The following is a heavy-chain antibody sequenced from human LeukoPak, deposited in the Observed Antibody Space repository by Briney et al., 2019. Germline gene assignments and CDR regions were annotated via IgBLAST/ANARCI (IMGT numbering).Heavy chain of an antibody. CDR2: ISSSSSYI. V-gene: IGHV3-21*01. CDR1: GFTFSSYS. CDR3: ARTIFGVVIGAFDI. D-gene: IGHD3-3*01. Sequence: GGSLRLSCAASGFTFSSYSMNWVRQAPAKGVEWVSSISSSSSYIYYADSVKGRFTISRDNAKNSLYLQMNSLRAEDTAVYYCARTIFGVVIGAFDIWGQGTMVTVSS. J-gene: IGHJ3*02.